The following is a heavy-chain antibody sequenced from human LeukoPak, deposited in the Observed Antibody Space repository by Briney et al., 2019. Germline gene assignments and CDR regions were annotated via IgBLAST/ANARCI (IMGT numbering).Heavy chain of an antibody. CDR3: ARAPYYYDTWPHDAFDI. J-gene: IGHJ3*02. V-gene: IGHV1-18*01. CDR2: ISAYNGNT. D-gene: IGHD3-22*01. CDR1: GYTFTSYG. Sequence: GASVKVSCKASGYTFTSYGISWVRQAPGQGLEWMGWISAYNGNTNYAQKLQGRVTMTTDTSTSTAYVELRSLRSDDTAVYYCARAPYYYDTWPHDAFDIWGQGTMVTVSS.